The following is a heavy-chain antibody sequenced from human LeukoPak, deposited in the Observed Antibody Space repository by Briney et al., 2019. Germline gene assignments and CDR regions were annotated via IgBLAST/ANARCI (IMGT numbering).Heavy chain of an antibody. CDR3: AKSRGDYNYYYFAMDV. V-gene: IGHV3-23*01. J-gene: IGHJ6*02. CDR1: GFTFSSYA. CDR2: ISGSVGRT. Sequence: GGSLRLSCAASGFTFSSYAMSWVRQAPGEGLEWFSSISGSVGRTYYADSVQGRFTISRDNSKNTLYLQMNSLRAEDTAVYYCAKSRGDYNYYYFAMDVWGQGTTVTVSS. D-gene: IGHD4-17*01.